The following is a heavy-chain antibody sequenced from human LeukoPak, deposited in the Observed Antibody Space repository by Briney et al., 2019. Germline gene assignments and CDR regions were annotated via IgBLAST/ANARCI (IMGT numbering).Heavy chain of an antibody. Sequence: PSETLSLTRTVSGGSISSYYWSWIRQPPGKGLEWIGYIHYSGSTNYNPSLKSRVTISVDTSKNQFSLKLSSVTAADTAVYYCARTQVDTAMGCPDYWGQGTLVTVSS. D-gene: IGHD5-18*01. V-gene: IGHV4-59*08. J-gene: IGHJ4*02. CDR1: GGSISSYY. CDR3: ARTQVDTAMGCPDY. CDR2: IHYSGST.